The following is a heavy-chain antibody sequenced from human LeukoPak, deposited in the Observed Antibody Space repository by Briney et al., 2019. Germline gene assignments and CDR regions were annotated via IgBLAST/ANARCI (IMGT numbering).Heavy chain of an antibody. Sequence: GGSLRLSCAASGFTFSSYSMNWVRQAPGKGLEWVSYISSSSSTIYYADSVKGRFTISRDNAKNSLYLQMNSLRDEDTAVYYCAREGQLVGPYYYGMDVWGQGTTVTVSS. V-gene: IGHV3-48*02. CDR3: AREGQLVGPYYYGMDV. D-gene: IGHD6-6*01. CDR1: GFTFSSYS. J-gene: IGHJ6*02. CDR2: ISSSSSTI.